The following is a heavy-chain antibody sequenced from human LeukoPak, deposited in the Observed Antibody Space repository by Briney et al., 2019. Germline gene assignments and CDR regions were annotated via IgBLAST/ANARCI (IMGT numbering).Heavy chain of an antibody. D-gene: IGHD3-22*01. CDR2: IGHDGADK. V-gene: IGHV3-30*04. CDR3: ARNSDYYDYSPQSV. Sequence: GGSLRLSCAASRFTFSHYALHWVRQAPGKGLEWVALIGHDGADKYYADSVKGRFLISRDNSKNMLFLQMNSLIIEDTAVYYCARNSDYYDYSPQSVWGQGTLVIVS. CDR1: RFTFSHYA. J-gene: IGHJ4*02.